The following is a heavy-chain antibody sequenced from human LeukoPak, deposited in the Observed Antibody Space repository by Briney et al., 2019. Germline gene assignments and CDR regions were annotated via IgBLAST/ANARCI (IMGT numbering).Heavy chain of an antibody. J-gene: IGHJ4*02. V-gene: IGHV3-9*01. D-gene: IGHD1-26*01. CDR1: GFTFDDYA. CDR3: AKDFSTSGSFYDY. CDR2: ISWNSDNI. Sequence: GGSLRLSCVASGFTFDDYAMHWVRQTPGKGLEWVSGISWNSDNIGYADSVKGRFTISRDNAKNSLYLQMNSLRPEDTALYYCAKDFSTSGSFYDYWGQGTLVTVSS.